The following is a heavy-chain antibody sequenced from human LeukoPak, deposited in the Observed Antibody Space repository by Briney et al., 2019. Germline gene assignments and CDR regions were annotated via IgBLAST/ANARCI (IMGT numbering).Heavy chain of an antibody. J-gene: IGHJ4*02. CDR2: IYYSGST. CDR3: ARMRGGSYDFWSGYYAFDY. D-gene: IGHD3-3*01. V-gene: IGHV4-34*01. Sequence: SETLSLTCAVYGGSFSGYYWSWIRQPPGKGLEWIGSIYYSGSTYYNPSLKSRVTISVDTSKNQFSLKLSSVTAADTAVYYCARMRGGSYDFWSGYYAFDYWGQGTLVTVSS. CDR1: GGSFSGYY.